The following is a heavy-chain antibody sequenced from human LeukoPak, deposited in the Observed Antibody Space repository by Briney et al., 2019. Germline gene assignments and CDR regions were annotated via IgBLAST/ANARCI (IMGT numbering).Heavy chain of an antibody. D-gene: IGHD3-22*01. V-gene: IGHV1-46*01. CDR2: INPTGGST. CDR3: ARCGSSGYHDGFDM. J-gene: IGHJ3*02. Sequence: GASVKVSCKASGYTFTSYGISWVRQAPGQGLEWMGIINPTGGSTSYAQKFQGRVTMTRDTSTSTVYMDLSSLRSEDTAVYYCARCGSSGYHDGFDMWGQGTMVTVSS. CDR1: GYTFTSYG.